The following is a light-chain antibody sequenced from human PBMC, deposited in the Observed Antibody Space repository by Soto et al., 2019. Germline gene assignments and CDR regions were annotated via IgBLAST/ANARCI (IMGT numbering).Light chain of an antibody. V-gene: IGKV3-15*01. CDR1: QSISRN. J-gene: IGKJ4*01. Sequence: EMGIRQSPATVSVSPGERDTLSCGASQSISRNLAWYQQKPGQAPRLLIYGASTRATDIPARFSGSGSGTEFTLTISSLQSEDFAVYYCQQYNNWPLTFGGGTKVEI. CDR3: QQYNNWPLT. CDR2: GAS.